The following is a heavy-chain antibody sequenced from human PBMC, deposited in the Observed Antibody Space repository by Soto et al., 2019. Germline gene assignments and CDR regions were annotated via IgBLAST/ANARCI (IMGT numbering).Heavy chain of an antibody. CDR1: GFTFSNYA. J-gene: IGHJ6*02. Sequence: PGGSLRLSCAASGFTFSNYAMNWVRQAPGKGLEWVSGISGSGSSTYYADFVKGRFTISRDNSKNRMYLQVHSLRAEDTAAYYCAKAVTISGSFYYGMDVWGQGTTVTVSS. CDR2: ISGSGSST. V-gene: IGHV3-23*01. D-gene: IGHD3-3*01. CDR3: AKAVTISGSFYYGMDV.